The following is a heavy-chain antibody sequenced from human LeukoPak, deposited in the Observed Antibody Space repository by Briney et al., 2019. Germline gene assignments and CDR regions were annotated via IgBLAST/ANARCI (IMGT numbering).Heavy chain of an antibody. CDR2: IFYTGST. D-gene: IGHD2-21*02. Sequence: SETLSLTCTVSGGSISSYYWSWIRQPPGKGLEWIGYIFYTGSTNYNPSLKSRVTISVDTSKNRFSLKLSSVTAADTAVYYCARDVPRYCGGDCYLYWGQGTLVTVSS. CDR3: ARDVPRYCGGDCYLY. V-gene: IGHV4-59*12. J-gene: IGHJ4*02. CDR1: GGSISSYY.